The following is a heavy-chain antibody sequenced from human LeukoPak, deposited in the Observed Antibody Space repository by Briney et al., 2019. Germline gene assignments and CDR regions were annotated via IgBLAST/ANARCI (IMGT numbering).Heavy chain of an antibody. J-gene: IGHJ4*02. CDR2: ISSSSTYI. Sequence: PGGSLRLSCAASGFTFSTYSMNWVRQAPGEGLEWVSSISSSSTYIYYADSVKGRFTISRDNAKNSLYLQMNSLRAEDTAVYCCARDFNTPGYWGQGTLVTVSS. CDR3: ARDFNTPGY. V-gene: IGHV3-21*01. CDR1: GFTFSTYS.